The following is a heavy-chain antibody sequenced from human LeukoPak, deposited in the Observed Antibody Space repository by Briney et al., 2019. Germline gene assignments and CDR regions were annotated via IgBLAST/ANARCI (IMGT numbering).Heavy chain of an antibody. D-gene: IGHD3-22*01. CDR3: ARALTPHYYDSSGYYQEETGGMDV. CDR1: GFTFSSYS. CDR2: ISSSSSTI. Sequence: GGSLRLSCAAPGFTFSSYSMNWVRQAPGKGLEWVSYISSSSSTIYYADSVKGRFTISRDNAKNSLYLQMNSLRDEDTAVYYCARALTPHYYDSSGYYQEETGGMDVWGQGTTVTVSS. V-gene: IGHV3-48*02. J-gene: IGHJ6*02.